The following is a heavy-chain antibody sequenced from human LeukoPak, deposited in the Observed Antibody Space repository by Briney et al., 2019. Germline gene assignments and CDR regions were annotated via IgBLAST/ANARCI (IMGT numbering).Heavy chain of an antibody. CDR3: GHPLDGHSLVAFTD. CDR1: GFPVSTRGVG. CDR2: IYWNDEK. D-gene: IGHD2-8*02. Sequence: ESGPTLMYPTETLTLTFTFSGFPVSTRGVGVGWIRQPPGKALEWLALIYWNDEKRYIPSLKSRLTITKDTSKNQVVLTLTNMDPVDTATDYCGHPLDGHSLVAFTDWGHPTLVTASS. V-gene: IGHV2-5*01. J-gene: IGHJ4*01.